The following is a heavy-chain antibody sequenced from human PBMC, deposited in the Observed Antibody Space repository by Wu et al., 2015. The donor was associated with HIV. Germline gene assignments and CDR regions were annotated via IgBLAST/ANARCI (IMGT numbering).Heavy chain of an antibody. CDR1: GYTFTGYY. D-gene: IGHD3-3*01. CDR2: INPNSGGT. Sequence: QVQLVQSGAEVKKPGSSVKVSCKASGYTFTGYYMHWVRQAPGQGLEWMGWINPNSGGTNYAQKFQGRVTMTRDTSISTAYMELRSLTSDDTAVYYCARGLYFLKRGHFDSWGQGTPVTVPS. V-gene: IGHV1-2*02. J-gene: IGHJ4*02. CDR3: ARGLYFLKRGHFDS.